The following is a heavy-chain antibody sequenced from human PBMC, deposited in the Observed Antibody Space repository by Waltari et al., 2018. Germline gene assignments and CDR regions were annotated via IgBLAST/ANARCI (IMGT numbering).Heavy chain of an antibody. CDR1: GGSISSYY. Sequence: QVQLQESGPGLVKPSETLSLTCTVSGGSISSYYWSWIRQPAGKGLEWIGRIYTSGSTNYNPSLKSRVTMSVDTSKNQFSLKLSSVTAADTAVYYCARDGAVITMVRGVARGWFDPWGQGTLVTVSS. D-gene: IGHD3-10*01. CDR3: ARDGAVITMVRGVARGWFDP. V-gene: IGHV4-4*07. CDR2: IYTSGST. J-gene: IGHJ5*02.